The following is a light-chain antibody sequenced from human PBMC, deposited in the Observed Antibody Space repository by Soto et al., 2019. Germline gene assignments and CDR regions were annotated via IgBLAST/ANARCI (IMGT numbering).Light chain of an antibody. CDR2: SSS. CDR1: QSISSTL. V-gene: IGKV3-20*01. CDR3: QQYGSSLIT. Sequence: EIELTQSPGTLSLSPGERATLSCKASQSISSTLLAWYQQKTGQAPRLLIYSSSIRATGIPDRFSGSGSGTDFTLTISRLEPEAFAVYYCQQYGSSLITFGQGTRLEIK. J-gene: IGKJ5*01.